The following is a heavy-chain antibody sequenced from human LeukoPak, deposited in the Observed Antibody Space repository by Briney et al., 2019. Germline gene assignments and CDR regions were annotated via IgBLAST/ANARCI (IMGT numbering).Heavy chain of an antibody. CDR2: ISAYNGNT. D-gene: IGHD6-6*01. J-gene: IGHJ4*02. V-gene: IGHV1-18*01. CDR1: GYTSTSYG. CDR3: ARGIEYSSSFPFDY. Sequence: GASVKVSCKASGYTSTSYGISWVRQAPGQGLEWMGWISAYNGNTNYAQKLQGRVTMTTDTSTSTAYMELRSLRSDDTAVYYCARGIEYSSSFPFDYWGQGTLVTVSS.